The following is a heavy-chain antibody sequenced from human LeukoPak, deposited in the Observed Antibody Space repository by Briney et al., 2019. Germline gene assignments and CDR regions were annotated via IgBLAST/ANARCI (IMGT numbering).Heavy chain of an antibody. CDR2: ISYDGSNK. V-gene: IGHV3-30*04. Sequence: GRSLRLSCAASGFTFSSYAMHWVRQAPGKGLEWVAVISYDGSNKYYADSLKGRFTISRDNSKNTLYLQMNSLRAEDTAVYYCARDRGGPFDYWGQGTLVTVSS. J-gene: IGHJ4*02. CDR3: ARDRGGPFDY. CDR1: GFTFSSYA. D-gene: IGHD2-15*01.